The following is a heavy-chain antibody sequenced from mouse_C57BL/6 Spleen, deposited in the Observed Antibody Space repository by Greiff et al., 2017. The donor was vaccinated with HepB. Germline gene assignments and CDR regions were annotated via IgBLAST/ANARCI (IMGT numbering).Heavy chain of an antibody. Sequence: QVQLQQPGAELVMPGASVKLSCKASGYTFTSYWMHWVKQRPGQGLEWIGEIDPSDSYTNYNQKFKGKSTLTVDKSSSTAYMQLSSLTSEDSAVYYCARCDYDGNYYAIDYWGQGTSVTVSS. CDR1: GYTFTSYW. CDR2: IDPSDSYT. V-gene: IGHV1-69*01. CDR3: ARCDYDGNYYAIDY. D-gene: IGHD2-4*01. J-gene: IGHJ4*01.